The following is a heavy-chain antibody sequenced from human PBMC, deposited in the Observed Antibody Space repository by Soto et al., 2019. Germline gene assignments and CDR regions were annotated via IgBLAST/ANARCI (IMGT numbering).Heavy chain of an antibody. CDR2: ISSSSSTI. D-gene: IGHD3-3*01. CDR1: GFTFSSYS. CDR3: AREIRASEDYDFWSGYLEVGPFDY. J-gene: IGHJ4*02. V-gene: IGHV3-48*01. Sequence: GGSLRLSCAASGFTFSSYSMNWVRQAPGKGLEWVSYISSSSSTIYYADSVKGRFTISRDNAKNSLYLQMNSLRAEDTAVYYCAREIRASEDYDFWSGYLEVGPFDYWGQGTLVTVSS.